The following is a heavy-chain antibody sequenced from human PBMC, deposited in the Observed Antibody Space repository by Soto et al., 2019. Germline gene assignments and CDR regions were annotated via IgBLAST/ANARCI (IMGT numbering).Heavy chain of an antibody. V-gene: IGHV1-69*13. CDR3: ASPLLTGTTSDAFDI. CDR1: GGTFSSYA. Sequence: ASVKVSCKASGGTFSSYAISWVRQAPGQGLEWMGGIIPIFGTANYAQKFQGRVTITADESTSTAYMELSSLRSEDTAVYYCASPLLTGTTSDAFDIWGQGTMVT. CDR2: IIPIFGTA. J-gene: IGHJ3*02. D-gene: IGHD1-1*01.